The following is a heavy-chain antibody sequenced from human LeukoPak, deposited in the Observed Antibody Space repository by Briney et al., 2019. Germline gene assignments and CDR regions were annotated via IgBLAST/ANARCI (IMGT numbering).Heavy chain of an antibody. D-gene: IGHD5-18*01. V-gene: IGHV3-30-3*01. Sequence: GGSLRLSCAASGFTFSSYAMHWVRQAPGKGLEWVAVISYDGSNEYYADSVKGRFTISRDNSKNALYLQMNSLRAEDTAVYYCARAPDTAMATNWGQGTLVTVSS. J-gene: IGHJ4*02. CDR3: ARAPDTAMATN. CDR2: ISYDGSNE. CDR1: GFTFSSYA.